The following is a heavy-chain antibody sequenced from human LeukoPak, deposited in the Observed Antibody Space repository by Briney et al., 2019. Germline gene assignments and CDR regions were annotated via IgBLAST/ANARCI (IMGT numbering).Heavy chain of an antibody. CDR2: ISGSGGST. CDR1: GFTVSSNY. D-gene: IGHD3-16*02. J-gene: IGHJ4*02. CDR3: AKVANYDYVWGSYRPRGYYFDY. V-gene: IGHV3-23*01. Sequence: GESLRLSCAASGFTVSSNYMSWVRQAPGKGLEWVSAISGSGGSTYYADSVKGRFTISRDNSKNTLYLQMNSLRAEDTAVYYCAKVANYDYVWGSYRPRGYYFDYWGQGTLVTVSS.